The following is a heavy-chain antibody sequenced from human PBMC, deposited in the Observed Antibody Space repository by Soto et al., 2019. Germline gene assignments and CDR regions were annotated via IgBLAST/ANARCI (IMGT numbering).Heavy chain of an antibody. CDR3: ARVAFYCSGGSCYSHNWFDP. D-gene: IGHD2-15*01. Sequence: SETLSLTCTVSGGSVSSSSYYWGWIRQPPGKGLEWIGSIYYSGSTYYNPSLKSRVTISVDTSKNQFSLKLSSVTAADTAVYYCARVAFYCSGGSCYSHNWFDPWGQGTLVTVSS. V-gene: IGHV4-39*01. J-gene: IGHJ5*02. CDR1: GGSVSSSSYY. CDR2: IYYSGST.